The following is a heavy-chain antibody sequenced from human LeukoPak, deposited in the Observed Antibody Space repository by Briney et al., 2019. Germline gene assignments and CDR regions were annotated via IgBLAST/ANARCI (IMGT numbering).Heavy chain of an antibody. Sequence: SVKVSCKVSGGSFSIYAITWVRQAPGQGLEWMGGISPTFGTTNYAQKFQGRLTITADKSTSTAYMELSSLRSEDTAMYYCARGEQFPHDAFDIWGQGTMVTVSS. J-gene: IGHJ3*02. V-gene: IGHV1-69*06. D-gene: IGHD6-19*01. CDR3: ARGEQFPHDAFDI. CDR1: GGSFSIYA. CDR2: ISPTFGTT.